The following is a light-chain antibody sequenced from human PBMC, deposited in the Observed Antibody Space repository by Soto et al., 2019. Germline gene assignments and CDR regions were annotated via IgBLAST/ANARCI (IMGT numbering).Light chain of an antibody. V-gene: IGKV3-15*01. Sequence: EVVMTQSPATLSVSPGERATLSCRASQSVSTNLAWYQQKPGQAPRLLIYGASTRATGIPARFSGSGSGTEFSLTISSLQSEDFAVYYCQQYGRPPQTFGQGTKVDIK. CDR1: QSVSTN. J-gene: IGKJ1*01. CDR2: GAS. CDR3: QQYGRPPQT.